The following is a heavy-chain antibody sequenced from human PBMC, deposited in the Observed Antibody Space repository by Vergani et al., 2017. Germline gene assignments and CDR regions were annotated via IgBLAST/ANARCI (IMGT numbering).Heavy chain of an antibody. J-gene: IGHJ6*03. CDR3: ARERCITSCYLLDYYYMDV. CDR1: GFTFSGYW. D-gene: IGHD2-2*01. CDR2: IKQDGSEK. V-gene: IGHV3-7*01. Sequence: EVQLVESGGGLVQPGGSLRLSCAASGFTFSGYWMNWVRQAPGKGLEWVANIKQDGSEKYYVESVKGRFTISRDNAKNSLYLQMNSLRAEDTAVYYCARERCITSCYLLDYYYMDVWGKGTTVTVSS.